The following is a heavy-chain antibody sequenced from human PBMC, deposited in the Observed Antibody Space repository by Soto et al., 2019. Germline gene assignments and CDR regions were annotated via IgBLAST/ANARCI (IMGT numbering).Heavy chain of an antibody. V-gene: IGHV5-10-1*01. J-gene: IGHJ5*02. CDR2: IDPSDSYT. CDR3: ARHWYSWNYKNWFDP. D-gene: IGHD1-7*01. Sequence: LGESLKISCRGSGYSFTIYWISWVRQMPGKGLEWMGRIDPSDSYTNYSPSFQGHVTISADKSISTAYLQWSSLKASDTAMYYCARHWYSWNYKNWFDPWGQGTLVTVSS. CDR1: GYSFTIYW.